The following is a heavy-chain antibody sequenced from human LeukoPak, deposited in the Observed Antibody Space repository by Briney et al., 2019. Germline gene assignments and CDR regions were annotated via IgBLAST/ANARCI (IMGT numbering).Heavy chain of an antibody. CDR2: IYYSGST. D-gene: IGHD1-26*01. Sequence: PSETLSLTCTVSGGSISSGDYYWSWIRQPPGKGLEWIGYIYYSGSTYYNPSLKSRVTISVDTSKNQFSLKLSSVTAADTAVYYCARDWGYRMGAGGYFDYWGQGTLVTVSS. J-gene: IGHJ4*02. CDR3: ARDWGYRMGAGGYFDY. V-gene: IGHV4-30-4*08. CDR1: GGSISSGDYY.